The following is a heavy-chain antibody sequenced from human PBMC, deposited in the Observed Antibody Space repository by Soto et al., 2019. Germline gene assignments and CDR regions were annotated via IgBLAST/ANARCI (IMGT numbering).Heavy chain of an antibody. J-gene: IGHJ4*02. V-gene: IGHV3-7*04. CDR1: GFTFSSYG. D-gene: IGHD5-12*01. CDR3: ARAFSEYSGYDYWDY. CDR2: IKQDGSDK. Sequence: PGGSLRLSCAASGFTFSSYGMRWVRQAPGKGLEWVANIKQDGSDKYYVDSVKGRFTISRDNSKNSLYLQMNSLRAEDTAVYYCARAFSEYSGYDYWDYWGQGTLVTVSS.